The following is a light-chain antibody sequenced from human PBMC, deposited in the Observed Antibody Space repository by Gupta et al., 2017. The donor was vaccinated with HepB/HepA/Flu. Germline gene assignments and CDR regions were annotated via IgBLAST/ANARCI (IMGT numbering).Light chain of an antibody. J-gene: IGLJ2*01. CDR3: QAWDSSTAAV. V-gene: IGLV3-1*01. CDR2: QDS. Sequence: SYELTQPPSVSVSPGQTASITCSGDKLGDKYACWYQQKPGQSPELVIYQDSKRPSGIPERFSGSNSGNTATLTISGTQAMDEADYYCQAWDSSTAAVVGGGTKLTVL. CDR1: KLGDKY.